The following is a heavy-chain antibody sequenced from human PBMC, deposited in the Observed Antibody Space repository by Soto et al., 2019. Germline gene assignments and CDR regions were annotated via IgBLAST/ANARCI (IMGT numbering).Heavy chain of an antibody. J-gene: IGHJ4*02. CDR2: ISYDGSNK. CDR3: AKDGNGRGYYFDY. D-gene: IGHD1-26*01. V-gene: IGHV3-30*18. CDR1: GFTFSSYG. Sequence: QVQLVESGGGVVQPGRSLRLSCAASGFTFSSYGMHWVRQAPGKGLEWVAVISYDGSNKYYADSVKGRFTISRDNSKNTLYLQMNSLRAEDTAVYYCAKDGNGRGYYFDYWGQGTLVTVSS.